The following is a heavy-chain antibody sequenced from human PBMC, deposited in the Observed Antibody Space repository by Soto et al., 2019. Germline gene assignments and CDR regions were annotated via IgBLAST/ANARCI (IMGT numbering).Heavy chain of an antibody. CDR2: TYYRSKWYI. J-gene: IGHJ5*01. D-gene: IGHD2-2*01. CDR3: VRLVGHSWLDS. Sequence: QVQLQQSGPGLVKTSQTLSLTCAISGDSVSSNDATWDWIRQSPSRGLEWLGRTYYRSKWYIDYAVSLKSRITTNPAPSNTHLSLQLNSVTPADTAVYYCVRLVGHSWLDSWGPGTLVTVSS. V-gene: IGHV6-1*01. CDR1: GDSVSSNDAT.